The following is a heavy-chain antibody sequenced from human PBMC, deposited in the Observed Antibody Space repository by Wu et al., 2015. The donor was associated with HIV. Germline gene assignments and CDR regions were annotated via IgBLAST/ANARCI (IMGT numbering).Heavy chain of an antibody. D-gene: IGHD2-15*01. V-gene: IGHV1-18*01. CDR2: ISAYDGNT. CDR3: ARDIVVMVAATIPLXY. J-gene: IGHJ4*02. CDR1: GFTFASYG. Sequence: QVQLVQSGAEVKKPGASVRISCKAYGFTFASYGFSWVRQAPGQGLEWMGWISAYDGNTDYAQNFQGRVTMTTDTPTSTAYMELRSLRSDDTAMYYCARDIVVMVAATIPLXYWGQGTLVTVSS.